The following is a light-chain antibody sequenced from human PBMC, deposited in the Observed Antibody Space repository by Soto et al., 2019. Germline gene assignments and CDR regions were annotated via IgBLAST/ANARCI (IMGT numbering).Light chain of an antibody. Sequence: AIQMTQSPSSLSASVGDRVIITCRASQGIRNDLGWYQQKPVKAPKLLIFAASSLPSGVPSRFSGSGSGTYFTLTSSSLQPEDFASYYCLQDYNSPWTFGQGTKVEIK. CDR1: QGIRND. V-gene: IGKV1-6*01. CDR2: AAS. CDR3: LQDYNSPWT. J-gene: IGKJ1*01.